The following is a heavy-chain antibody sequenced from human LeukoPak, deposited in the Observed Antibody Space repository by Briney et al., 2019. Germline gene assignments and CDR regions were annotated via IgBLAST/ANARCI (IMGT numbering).Heavy chain of an antibody. D-gene: IGHD3-3*01. V-gene: IGHV3-30*03. CDR3: ARPVLRFLEWPIDY. Sequence: PGGSLRLSCAASGFTFSIYGMHWVRQAPGKGLEWVAAIIYDGSNKYYADSVKGRFTISRDNSKNTLDLQMNSLRAEDTAVYYCARPVLRFLEWPIDYWGQGTLVTVSS. CDR1: GFTFSIYG. J-gene: IGHJ4*02. CDR2: IIYDGSNK.